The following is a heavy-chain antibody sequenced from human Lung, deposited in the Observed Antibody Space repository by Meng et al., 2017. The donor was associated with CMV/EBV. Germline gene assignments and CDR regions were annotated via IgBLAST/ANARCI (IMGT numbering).Heavy chain of an antibody. V-gene: IGHV1-46*01. D-gene: IGHD3-3*01. J-gene: IGHJ6*02. CDR2: INASGGNT. CDR3: ARGQGSTFGTGYGMDV. CDR1: GYTFTYYY. Sequence: ASVKVSCKASGYTFTYYYIHWVRQAPGQGLEWMGIINASGGNTNYAQKFQGRVTMTRDTFTSTVYMELSSLRSEDTAVYYCARGQGSTFGTGYGMDVWGQGTTVTVSS.